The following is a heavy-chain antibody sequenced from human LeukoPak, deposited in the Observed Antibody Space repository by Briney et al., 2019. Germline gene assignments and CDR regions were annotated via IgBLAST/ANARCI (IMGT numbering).Heavy chain of an antibody. CDR1: GGSIRSYY. D-gene: IGHD6-19*01. CDR2: IYISGST. V-gene: IGHV4-4*07. Sequence: SETLSLTCTVSGGSIRSYYRSWIRQPAEKGLEWIGRIYISGSTNYNPSLKSRVTMSVDTSKNQFSLKLSSVTAADTAVYYCARAPEFSSGWLLDYWGQGTLVTVSS. CDR3: ARAPEFSSGWLLDY. J-gene: IGHJ4*02.